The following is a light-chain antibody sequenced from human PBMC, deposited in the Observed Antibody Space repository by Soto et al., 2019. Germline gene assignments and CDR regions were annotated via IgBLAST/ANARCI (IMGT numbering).Light chain of an antibody. Sequence: EVVMTQSPATLSVSPGERATLSCRASETVATNLAWYQQKPGQAPRLLISGASTRAAGISDRFRGSGSGTDFTLTISRLEPEDFAVYYCQQRSNWPITFGQGTRLEIK. CDR1: ETVATN. CDR3: QQRSNWPIT. V-gene: IGKV3-11*01. CDR2: GAS. J-gene: IGKJ5*01.